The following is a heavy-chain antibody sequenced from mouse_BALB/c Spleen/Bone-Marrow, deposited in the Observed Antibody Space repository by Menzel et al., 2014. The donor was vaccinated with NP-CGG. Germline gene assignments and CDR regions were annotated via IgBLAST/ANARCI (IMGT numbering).Heavy chain of an antibody. CDR1: GYTFTEHI. D-gene: IGHD1-1*02. CDR2: FYPGSGSI. Sequence: VQGVESGAGLVKPGASVKLSCKASGYTFTEHIIHWVKQRSGQGLEWIGWFYPGSGSIKYNEKFKDKATLTADKSSRTVYMEVSRLTSEDSAVYFCARHEGGGYFDYWGQGATLTVSS. J-gene: IGHJ2*01. V-gene: IGHV1-62-2*01. CDR3: ARHEGGGYFDY.